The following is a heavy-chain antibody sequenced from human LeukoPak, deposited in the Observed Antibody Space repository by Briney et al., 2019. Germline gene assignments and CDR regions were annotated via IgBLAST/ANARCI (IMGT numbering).Heavy chain of an antibody. Sequence: SGGSLRLSCAASGFPFRDAWMSWVRQAPGRGLEWVGRLRSRAAGGTPDYAAPVKGRFTISRDDSKGTLYLQMNSLTAEDTAIYYCTTDDYDNSFRPPYFDYWGLGTLVTVSS. J-gene: IGHJ4*02. D-gene: IGHD3-22*01. V-gene: IGHV3-15*01. CDR3: TTDDYDNSFRPPYFDY. CDR1: GFPFRDAW. CDR2: LRSRAAGGTP.